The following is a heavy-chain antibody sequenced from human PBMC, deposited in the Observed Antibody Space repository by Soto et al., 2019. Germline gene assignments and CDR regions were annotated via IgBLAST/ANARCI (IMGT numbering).Heavy chain of an antibody. J-gene: IGHJ4*02. CDR1: GGTFSSYA. CDR3: AREDSSSWYYFDY. Sequence: VASVKVSCKASGGTFSSYAISWVRQAPGQGLEWMGGIIPIFGTANYAQKFQGRVTITADESTSTAYMELSSLRSEDTAVYYCAREDSSSWYYFDYWGQGTLVTVSS. CDR2: IIPIFGTA. D-gene: IGHD6-13*01. V-gene: IGHV1-69*13.